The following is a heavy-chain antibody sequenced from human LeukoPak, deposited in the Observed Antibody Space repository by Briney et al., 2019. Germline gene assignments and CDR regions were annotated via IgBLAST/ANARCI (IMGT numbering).Heavy chain of an antibody. V-gene: IGHV1-18*01. CDR2: ISAYNGNT. CDR1: GYTFTSYG. J-gene: IGHJ2*01. CDR3: ARVQGVGETPWCFDL. D-gene: IGHD1-26*01. Sequence: ASVKVSCKASGYTFTSYGISWVRQAPGQGLEWMGWISAYNGNTNYAQKLQGRVTMTTDTSTSTAYMELRSLRSEDTAAYYCARVQGVGETPWCFDLWGRGTLVTVSS.